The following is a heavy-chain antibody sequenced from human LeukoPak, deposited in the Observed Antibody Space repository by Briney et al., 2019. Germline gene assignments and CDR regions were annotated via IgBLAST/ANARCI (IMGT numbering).Heavy chain of an antibody. CDR2: ISGSGGST. CDR1: GFTFSSYA. D-gene: IGHD3-22*01. J-gene: IGHJ3*02. Sequence: GGSLRLSCAASGFTFSSYAMSWVRQAPGKGLEWVSAISGSGGSTYYADSVKGRFTISRDNSKNTLYLQMNSLRAEDTAVYYCAKDQRTWYCDSSGYYRNAFDIWGQGTMVTVSS. CDR3: AKDQRTWYCDSSGYYRNAFDI. V-gene: IGHV3-23*01.